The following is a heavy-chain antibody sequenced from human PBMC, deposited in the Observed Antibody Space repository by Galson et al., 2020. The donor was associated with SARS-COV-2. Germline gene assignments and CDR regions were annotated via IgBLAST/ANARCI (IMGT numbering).Heavy chain of an antibody. CDR2: IYYSGST. V-gene: IGHV4-31*03. J-gene: IGHJ4*02. D-gene: IGHD3-22*01. Sequence: SETLSLTCTVSGGPISSGGYYWSWIRQHPGKGLEWIGYIYYSGSTYYNPSHKSRVTISVDTSKNQFYLKLSSVTAADTAVYYCARDSSGSYLYYFDYWGQGTRVTVSS. CDR1: GGPISSGGYY. CDR3: ARDSSGSYLYYFDY.